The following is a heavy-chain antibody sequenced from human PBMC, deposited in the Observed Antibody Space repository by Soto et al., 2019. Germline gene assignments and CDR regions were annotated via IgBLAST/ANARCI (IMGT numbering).Heavy chain of an antibody. CDR3: ARSGHLFDY. Sequence: QVQLQQWGAGLLKPSETLSLTCAVYGGSFSVYYWSWIRQPPGKGLEWIGEINHSGHTNYNPSLTXRXTXXVDASKNHFSWKLPSVTAADTAVYYCARSGHLFDYWGQGTLVTVSS. CDR2: INHSGHT. D-gene: IGHD3-10*01. V-gene: IGHV4-34*01. J-gene: IGHJ4*02. CDR1: GGSFSVYY.